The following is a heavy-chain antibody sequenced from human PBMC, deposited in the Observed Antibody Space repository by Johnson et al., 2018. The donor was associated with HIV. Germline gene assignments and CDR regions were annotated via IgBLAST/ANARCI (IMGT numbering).Heavy chain of an antibody. D-gene: IGHD3-22*01. CDR3: AIPYYFDRGVYH. Sequence: VQLVESGGGLVQPGGSLRLSCAASGFSFSTYAMHWVRQAPGKGLEYVSAISSNGGSTFYANSVKGRFTIFRDNSKSTLYLQMSSLRAEDMGVYYCAIPYYFDRGVYHWGQGTMVTVSS. J-gene: IGHJ3*01. CDR1: GFSFSTYA. V-gene: IGHV3-64*01. CDR2: ISSNGGST.